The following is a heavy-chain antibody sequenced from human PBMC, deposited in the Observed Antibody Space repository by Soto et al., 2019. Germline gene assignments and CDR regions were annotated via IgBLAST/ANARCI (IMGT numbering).Heavy chain of an antibody. V-gene: IGHV1-69*02. CDR3: ASGLSSGYHHRTHYYYYGMDV. D-gene: IGHD3-22*01. Sequence: QVQLVQSGAEVKKPGSSVKVSCKASGGTFSSYTISWVRQAPGQGLEWMGRIIPILGIANYAQKFQGRVTITADKSTSTAYMELSSLRSEDTAVYYCASGLSSGYHHRTHYYYYGMDVWGQGTTVTVSS. J-gene: IGHJ6*02. CDR1: GGTFSSYT. CDR2: IIPILGIA.